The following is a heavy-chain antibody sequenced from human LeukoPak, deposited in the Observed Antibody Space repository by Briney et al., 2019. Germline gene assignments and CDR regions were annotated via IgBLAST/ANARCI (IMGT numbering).Heavy chain of an antibody. Sequence: QPGGSLRLSCAASGFTFSSYWMTWVRQAPGKGLEWVANIKQDGSEKYYVDSVKGRFTISRDNAKNSLYLQMNSLRAEDTAVYYCARVFPYCSSTSCYWFNYWGQGTLVTVSS. CDR3: ARVFPYCSSTSCYWFNY. CDR1: GFTFSSYW. D-gene: IGHD2-2*01. J-gene: IGHJ4*02. V-gene: IGHV3-7*01. CDR2: IKQDGSEK.